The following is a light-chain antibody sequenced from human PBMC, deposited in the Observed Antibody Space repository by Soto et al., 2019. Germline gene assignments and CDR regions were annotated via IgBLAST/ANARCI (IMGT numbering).Light chain of an antibody. V-gene: IGKV3-20*01. CDR2: GAS. CDR1: QSVSSTY. Sequence: EIVLTQSPGTLSLSPGEIATLSCMASQSVSSTYLAWYQQKPGQAPRLLIYGASTRATGIPDRFSGGGSGTDFTLTISRLEPEDFAVYYCQQFSSYPLTFGGGTKV. J-gene: IGKJ4*01. CDR3: QQFSSYPLT.